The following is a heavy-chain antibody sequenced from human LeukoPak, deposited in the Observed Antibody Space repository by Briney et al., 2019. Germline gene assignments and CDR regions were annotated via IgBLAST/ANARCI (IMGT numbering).Heavy chain of an antibody. CDR2: INHSGST. D-gene: IGHD3-22*01. CDR3: ARGMADYYDSSGYAFDY. V-gene: IGHV4-34*01. Sequence: KASETLSLTCAVYGGSFSGYYWSWIRQPPGKGLEWIGEINHSGSTNYNPSLKSRVTISVDTSKNQFSLKLSSVTAADTAVYYCARGMADYYDSSGYAFDYWGQGTLVTVPS. J-gene: IGHJ4*02. CDR1: GGSFSGYY.